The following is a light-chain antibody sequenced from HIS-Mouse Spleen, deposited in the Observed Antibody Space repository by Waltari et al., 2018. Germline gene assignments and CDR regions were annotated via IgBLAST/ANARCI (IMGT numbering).Light chain of an antibody. CDR2: QDS. Sequence: SYELTQPPSVSLSPGQTAGSTCSGRKLGANYACWYHQKLGQSPVLVIYQDSKRPSGISERFSGSNSGNTATLTISGTQAMDEADYYCQAWDSSYSVFGGGTKLTVL. CDR3: QAWDSSYSV. CDR1: KLGANY. V-gene: IGLV3-1*01. J-gene: IGLJ2*01.